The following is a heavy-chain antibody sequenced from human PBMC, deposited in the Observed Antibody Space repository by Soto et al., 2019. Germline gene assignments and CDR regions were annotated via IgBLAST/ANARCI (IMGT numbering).Heavy chain of an antibody. V-gene: IGHV3-30*18. D-gene: IGHD2-15*01. CDR1: GFTFSSYG. J-gene: IGHJ6*03. CDR2: ISYDGSNK. CDR3: AKGIGAVDYYYMDV. Sequence: GGSLRLSCAASGFTFSSYGMHWVRQAPGKGLEWVAVISYDGSNKYYADSVKGRFTISRDNSKNTLYLQMNSLRAEDTAVYYCAKGIGAVDYYYMDVWGKGTTVTVSS.